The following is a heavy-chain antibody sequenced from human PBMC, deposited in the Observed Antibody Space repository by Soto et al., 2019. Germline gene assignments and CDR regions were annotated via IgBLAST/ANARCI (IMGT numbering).Heavy chain of an antibody. D-gene: IGHD2-15*01. J-gene: IGHJ3*02. V-gene: IGHV6-1*01. CDR1: GDRVSSNSAA. CDR2: TYYRSKWYN. CDR3: ARKVVGSTFDI. Sequence: PSQTLSLTSVISGDRVSSNSAASNWIRQSPSRGLEWLGRTYYRSKWYNDYAVSVKGRITVNPDTSKNQFSLQLNSLTAEDTAVYYCARKVVGSTFDIWGKGTMVTVSS.